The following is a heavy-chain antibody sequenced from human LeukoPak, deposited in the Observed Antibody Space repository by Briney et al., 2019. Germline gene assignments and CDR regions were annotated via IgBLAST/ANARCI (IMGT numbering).Heavy chain of an antibody. CDR1: GGSINSYY. CDR3: TSGGLVSGDY. CDR2: IYYGGST. J-gene: IGHJ4*01. V-gene: IGHV4-59*01. Sequence: SGTLSLTCTVSGGSINSYYWSWIRQPPGKGLEWIGYIYYGGSTNYNPSLKSGVTISRDTYKNQFSLKLRSVTAADTAVYYCTSGGLVSGDYWGHGTLVAVSS. D-gene: IGHD2-21*01.